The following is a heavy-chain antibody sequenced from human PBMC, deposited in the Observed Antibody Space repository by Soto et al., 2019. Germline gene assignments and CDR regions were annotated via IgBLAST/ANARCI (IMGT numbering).Heavy chain of an antibody. CDR1: GFTFSNAW. D-gene: IGHD3-22*01. Sequence: GGSLRLSCAASGFTFSNAWMSWVRQAPGKGLEWVGRIKSKTDGGTTGYAAPVKGRFTISRDDSKNTLYLQMNSLKTGDTAGYYWTPNLSLDSSGYYYGYWGQGTLVTVSS. J-gene: IGHJ4*02. V-gene: IGHV3-15*01. CDR2: IKSKTDGGTT. CDR3: TPNLSLDSSGYYYGY.